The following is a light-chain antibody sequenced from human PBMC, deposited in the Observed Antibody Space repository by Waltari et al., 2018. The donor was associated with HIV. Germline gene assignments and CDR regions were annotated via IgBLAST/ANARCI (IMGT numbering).Light chain of an antibody. Sequence: QSALTQPASVSGSPGQSITISCTGTSSDIGGYNYVSWYQHHPGKAPKLRIYEVSIRPSGVANRFSGSKSGNTASLTISGLQAEDEADYYCSSYTSSNTLVFGTGTKVTVL. V-gene: IGLV2-14*01. CDR1: SSDIGGYNY. J-gene: IGLJ1*01. CDR3: SSYTSSNTLV. CDR2: EVS.